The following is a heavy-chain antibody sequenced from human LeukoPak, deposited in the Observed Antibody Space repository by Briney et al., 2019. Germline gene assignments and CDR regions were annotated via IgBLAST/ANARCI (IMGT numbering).Heavy chain of an antibody. CDR1: GFTFSNYW. J-gene: IGHJ3*02. CDR3: ARDDTHYGSSGSFYDAFDI. V-gene: IGHV3-7*01. CDR2: VRRDGSET. Sequence: GGSLTLSCAASGFTFSNYWTTWVRRAPGKGLEWVANVRRDGSETHYVDSVMGRFTSSRDNAKNSLYLQMNSLRAEDTAVYYCARDDTHYGSSGSFYDAFDIWGQGTMVTVSS. D-gene: IGHD3-22*01.